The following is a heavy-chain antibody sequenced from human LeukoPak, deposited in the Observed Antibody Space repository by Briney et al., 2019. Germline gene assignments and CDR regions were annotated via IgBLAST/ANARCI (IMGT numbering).Heavy chain of an antibody. CDR3: ARLGVDVTTIWTAGYSYYMDV. Sequence: SETLSLTCSVSGDSMTSYYWSWIRQPPGKGLEWIAYIYYSGSTNYNPSLKSRGTISVDTSKNQFSLKLTSVTAADTAVYYCARLGVDVTTIWTAGYSYYMDVWGKGTTVTVSS. CDR2: IYYSGST. CDR1: GDSMTSYY. V-gene: IGHV4-59*08. D-gene: IGHD4-11*01. J-gene: IGHJ6*03.